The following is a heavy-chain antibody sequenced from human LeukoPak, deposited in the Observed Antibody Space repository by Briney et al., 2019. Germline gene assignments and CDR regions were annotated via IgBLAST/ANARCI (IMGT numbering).Heavy chain of an antibody. V-gene: IGHV4-30-4*08. J-gene: IGHJ3*02. D-gene: IGHD3-22*01. Sequence: PSQTLSLSCTVSGFSISSGDYYWSWIRQPPGKGLEWIGYIYYSGSTYYNPSLKSRVTISVDTSKNQFSLKLSSVTAADTAVYYCARVSPTPFTMILVDNDAFDIWGQGTMVTVSS. CDR1: GFSISSGDYY. CDR3: ARVSPTPFTMILVDNDAFDI. CDR2: IYYSGST.